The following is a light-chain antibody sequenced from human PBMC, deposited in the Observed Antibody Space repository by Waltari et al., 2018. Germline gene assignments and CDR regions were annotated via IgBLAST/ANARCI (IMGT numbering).Light chain of an antibody. J-gene: IGKJ1*01. CDR2: YAS. Sequence: EIVLTQSPEFQSVTPEEKVAITCRASQSIGSRLHWYQQKPNQSPKLLIKYASQSISGVPSRFSGSGSGTDFTLTINSLEAEDAAVYYCHQIASLPRTFGPGTKVEIK. V-gene: IGKV6D-21*02. CDR3: HQIASLPRT. CDR1: QSIGSR.